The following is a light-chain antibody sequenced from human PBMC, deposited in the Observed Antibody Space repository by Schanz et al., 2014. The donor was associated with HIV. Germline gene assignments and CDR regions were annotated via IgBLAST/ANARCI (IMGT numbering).Light chain of an antibody. V-gene: IGKV3-15*01. CDR2: GAS. CDR3: QQYNNWPYT. J-gene: IGKJ2*01. CDR1: QSVSSN. Sequence: ERGRTQEEENRAVSPGESDTLSCRASQSVSSNLAWYQQKPGQAPRLLIYGASTRASGIPATFSGSGSGTEFTLTISSLQSEDFAVYYCQQYNNWPYTTGQGTKLEIK.